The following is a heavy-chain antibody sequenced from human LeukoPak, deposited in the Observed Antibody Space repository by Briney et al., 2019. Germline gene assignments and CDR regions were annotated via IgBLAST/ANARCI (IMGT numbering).Heavy chain of an antibody. J-gene: IGHJ5*02. CDR2: INPSGGST. Sequence: EASVKVSCKASGYSFTTYGISWVRQAPGQGLEWMGIINPSGGSTSYAQKFQGRVTMTRDTSTSTVYMELSSLRSEDTAVYYCARDQARIAAPRGGWFDPWGQGTLVTVSS. CDR1: GYSFTTYG. CDR3: ARDQARIAAPRGGWFDP. V-gene: IGHV1-46*01. D-gene: IGHD6-13*01.